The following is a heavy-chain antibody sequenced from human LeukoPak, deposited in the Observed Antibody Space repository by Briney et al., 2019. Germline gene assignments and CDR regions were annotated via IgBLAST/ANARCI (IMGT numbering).Heavy chain of an antibody. Sequence: SETLSLTCTVSGGSFSSGSYYWSWIRQPPGKGLEWIGYIYFSGSTNYNPSLKSRVTISVDTSKNQFSLKLSSVTAADTAVYYCARDSGWFRFDYWGQGTLVTVSS. J-gene: IGHJ4*02. CDR3: ARDSGWFRFDY. CDR1: GGSFSSGSYY. CDR2: IYFSGST. D-gene: IGHD6-19*01. V-gene: IGHV4-61*01.